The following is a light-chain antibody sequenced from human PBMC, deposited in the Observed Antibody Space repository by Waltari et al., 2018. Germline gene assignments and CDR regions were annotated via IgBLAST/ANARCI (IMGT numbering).Light chain of an antibody. V-gene: IGLV6-57*04. CDR1: SGSIASRY. CDR3: QSYDSTNRI. Sequence: FILTQPSFVSESPGKTVPISCTRNSGSIASRYVHWYQQRPGGAPTPVMYEDTQRPSGVPERFSGSIDSSSNSASLTISGLKTEDEADYYCQSYDSTNRIFGGGTKLTV. J-gene: IGLJ2*01. CDR2: EDT.